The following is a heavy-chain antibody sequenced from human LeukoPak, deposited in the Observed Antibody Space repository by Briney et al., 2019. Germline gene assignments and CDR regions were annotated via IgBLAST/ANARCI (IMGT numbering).Heavy chain of an antibody. CDR3: AGDRPLWLVNYYFDY. D-gene: IGHD6-19*01. CDR1: GFTFSSYG. Sequence: PGGSLRLSCAASGFTFSSYGMHWVRQAPGKGLEWVAVIWYDGSNKCYADSVKGRFTISRDNSKNTLYLQMNSLRAEDTAVYYCAGDRPLWLVNYYFDYWGQGTLVTVSS. J-gene: IGHJ4*02. V-gene: IGHV3-33*01. CDR2: IWYDGSNK.